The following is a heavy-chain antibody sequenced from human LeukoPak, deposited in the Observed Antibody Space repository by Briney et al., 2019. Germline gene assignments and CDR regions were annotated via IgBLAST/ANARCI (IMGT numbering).Heavy chain of an antibody. Sequence: GGSLRLSCAASGFTFSNAWVRWVRRAPGKGLEWVGRIKSKADGGTTDYAAPVRGRFTISRDDSKNTLYLQMNSLRAEDTAVYYCARVEYTAMVQYYFDYWGQGTLVTVSS. J-gene: IGHJ4*02. D-gene: IGHD5-18*01. CDR3: ARVEYTAMVQYYFDY. CDR1: GFTFSNAW. CDR2: IKSKADGGTT. V-gene: IGHV3-15*01.